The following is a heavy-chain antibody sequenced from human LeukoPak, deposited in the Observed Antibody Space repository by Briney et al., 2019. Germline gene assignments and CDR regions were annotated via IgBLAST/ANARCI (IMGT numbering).Heavy chain of an antibody. CDR3: ARLSDLYGDSHFDY. V-gene: IGHV4-59*12. CDR2: IYYSGST. CDR1: GGSISGYY. J-gene: IGHJ4*02. Sequence: SETLSLTCTVSGGSISGYYWSWIRQPPGKGLEWIGYIYYSGSTNYNPSLRSRLTISVDTSKNQFSLKLSSVTAADTAVYYCARLSDLYGDSHFDYWGQGTLVTVSS. D-gene: IGHD4-17*01.